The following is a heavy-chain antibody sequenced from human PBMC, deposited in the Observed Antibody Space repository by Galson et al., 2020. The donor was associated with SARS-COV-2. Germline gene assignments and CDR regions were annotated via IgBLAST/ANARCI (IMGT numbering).Heavy chain of an antibody. CDR2: IYPGDSDT. Sequence: GESLKISCKGSGFSFITYWIAWVRQVPGKGLEWMGIIYPGDSDTKYSPSFQGQVPISADKSISTAYLQWSSLKASDTALYYGARVTIKPEYTSSYGVSGMDVWGQGTTVTVSS. J-gene: IGHJ6*02. D-gene: IGHD4-17*01. V-gene: IGHV5-51*01. CDR3: ARVTIKPEYTSSYGVSGMDV. CDR1: GFSFITYW.